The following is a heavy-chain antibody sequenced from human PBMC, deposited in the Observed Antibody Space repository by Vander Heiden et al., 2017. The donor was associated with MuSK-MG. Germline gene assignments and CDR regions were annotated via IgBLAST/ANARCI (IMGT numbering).Heavy chain of an antibody. D-gene: IGHD3-10*01. V-gene: IGHV4-39*01. CDR3: ARHSSISNPNNLWFGPDYYYFGMDV. CDR1: GGSIKSSGYY. Sequence: QLQLQESGPGLVKPSETLSLTCTVSGGSIKSSGYYWGWIRPPPGKGLEWIGNMYYSGNPYYNPSLKSRVTISVDTSKNQFSLKLSSVTAADTAVYYCARHSSISNPNNLWFGPDYYYFGMDVWGQGTTVTVSS. CDR2: MYYSGNP. J-gene: IGHJ6*02.